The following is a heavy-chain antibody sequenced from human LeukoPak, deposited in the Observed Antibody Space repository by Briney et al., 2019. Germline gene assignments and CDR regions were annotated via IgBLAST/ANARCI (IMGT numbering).Heavy chain of an antibody. CDR1: GYSISSGSY. Sequence: PSETLSLTCAVSGYSISSGSYWGWVRQPPGKGLEWIGSMYHSGSTYYNPSLESRVTISVDTSRNQFSLRLTSVTAADTAVYFCARLSRGSGSPYHFDYWGQGTLVTVSS. CDR3: ARLSRGSGSPYHFDY. V-gene: IGHV4-38-2*01. D-gene: IGHD3-22*01. CDR2: MYHSGST. J-gene: IGHJ4*02.